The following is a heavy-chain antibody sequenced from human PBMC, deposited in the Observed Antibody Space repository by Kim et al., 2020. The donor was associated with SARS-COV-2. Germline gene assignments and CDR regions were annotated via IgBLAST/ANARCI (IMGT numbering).Heavy chain of an antibody. CDR2: ST. Sequence: STYYAASGKGRFTLSRDNSKNTLYLHMNSRRAEDTAVYYCARLTLPNWFDPWGQGTLVTVSS. D-gene: IGHD2-21*02. CDR3: ARLTLPNWFDP. J-gene: IGHJ5*02. V-gene: IGHV3-23*01.